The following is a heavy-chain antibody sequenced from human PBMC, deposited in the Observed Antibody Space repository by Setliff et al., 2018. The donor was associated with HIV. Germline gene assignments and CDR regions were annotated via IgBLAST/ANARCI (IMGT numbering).Heavy chain of an antibody. V-gene: IGHV4-59*08. J-gene: IGHJ6*03. CDR1: GGSISSFY. D-gene: IGHD1-26*01. CDR2: IYNSGST. Sequence: ASETLSLTCTVSGGSISSFYWSWIRQPPGKGLEWIGYIYNSGSTNYNPSLKSRVTISEDTSKNQFFLKLTSVTAADTAVYYCARGWGYYMDVWGEGTTVTVSS. CDR3: ARGWGYYMDV.